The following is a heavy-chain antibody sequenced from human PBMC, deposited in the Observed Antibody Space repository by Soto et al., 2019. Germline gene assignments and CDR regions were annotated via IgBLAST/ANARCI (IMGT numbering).Heavy chain of an antibody. V-gene: IGHV2-70*13. D-gene: IGHD1-7*01. Sequence: SGPTLVNPKHTLILTCAFCGFLLSRKGMSVSWIRQPPGKALEFLALIDWEEEKFYRPSLRTMLAVAKDTAKSQVVRRLTNVEPVDTATYYCTRSTNWKYAYYFDYWGQGTLVTVSS. CDR1: GFLLSRKGMS. CDR2: IDWEEEK. J-gene: IGHJ4*02. CDR3: TRSTNWKYAYYFDY.